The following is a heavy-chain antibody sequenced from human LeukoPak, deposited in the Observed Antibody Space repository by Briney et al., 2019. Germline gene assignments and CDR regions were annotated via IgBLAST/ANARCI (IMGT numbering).Heavy chain of an antibody. CDR1: GYSFTSYW. CDR2: IDPSDSYT. J-gene: IGHJ6*02. CDR3: ARHQYYYGMDV. V-gene: IGHV5-10-1*01. Sequence: GESLKISCKGSGYSFTSYWISWVRQMPGKGLEWMGRIDPSDSYTKYSPSFQGHVTISADKSISTAYLQWSSLKPSATAMYYCARHQYYYGMDVWGQGTTVTVSS.